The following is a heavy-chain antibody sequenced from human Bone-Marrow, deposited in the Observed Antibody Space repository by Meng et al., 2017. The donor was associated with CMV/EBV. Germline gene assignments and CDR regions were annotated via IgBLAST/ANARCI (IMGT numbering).Heavy chain of an antibody. V-gene: IGHV3-21*01. D-gene: IGHD6-6*01. CDR1: GFTFSSYS. Sequence: GESLKISCAASGFTFSSYSMNWVRQAPGKGLEWVSSISSSSSYIYYADSVKGRFTISRDNAKNSLYLQMNSLRAEDTAVYYCARYSSSSGEGYYYYGIDVWGQGTTVTVSS. CDR2: ISSSSSYI. J-gene: IGHJ6*02. CDR3: ARYSSSSGEGYYYYGIDV.